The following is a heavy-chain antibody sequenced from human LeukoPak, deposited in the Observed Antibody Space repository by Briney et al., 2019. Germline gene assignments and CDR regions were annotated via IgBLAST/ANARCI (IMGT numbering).Heavy chain of an antibody. CDR3: AISGLGFGEFRGLDY. D-gene: IGHD3-10*01. Sequence: GGSLRLSCSASGFNVSNNYMNWVRQAPGKGLEGVSVIFSSGPTYYADSVKGRFTISRDTSKNALYLQMISLRAEDTAVYYCAISGLGFGEFRGLDYWGQGTMVTVSS. CDR2: IFSSGPT. CDR1: GFNVSNNY. V-gene: IGHV3-53*01. J-gene: IGHJ4*02.